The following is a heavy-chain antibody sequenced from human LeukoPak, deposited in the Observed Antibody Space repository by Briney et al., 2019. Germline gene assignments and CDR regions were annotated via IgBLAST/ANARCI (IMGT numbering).Heavy chain of an antibody. J-gene: IGHJ5*02. Sequence: GGSLRLSCAASGFTVSSNYMSWVRQAPGKGLEWVANIKQDGSEKYYVDSVKGRFTISRDNAKNSLYLQMNSLRAEDTAVYYCASLRDPRGYSYGYPDGWFDPWGQGTLVTVSS. V-gene: IGHV3-7*01. CDR1: GFTVSSNY. D-gene: IGHD5-18*01. CDR3: ASLRDPRGYSYGYPDGWFDP. CDR2: IKQDGSEK.